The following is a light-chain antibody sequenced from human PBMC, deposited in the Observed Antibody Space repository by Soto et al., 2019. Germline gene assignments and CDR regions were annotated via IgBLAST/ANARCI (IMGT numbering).Light chain of an antibody. V-gene: IGKV1-27*01. CDR1: QAIGNY. CDR3: QRLDNVPRT. Sequence: DIQMTQSPSSLSASVGDRVTITCRASQAIGNYLAWYQQEPGKVPKLLIYSASTLQSGVPSRFSGSGSGTDFTLTISSLQPEDVATYYCQRLDNVPRTFGQGTKVEIK. J-gene: IGKJ1*01. CDR2: SAS.